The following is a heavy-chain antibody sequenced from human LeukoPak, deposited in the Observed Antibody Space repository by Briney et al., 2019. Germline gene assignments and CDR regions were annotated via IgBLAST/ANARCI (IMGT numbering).Heavy chain of an antibody. CDR1: GFTFNNYA. D-gene: IGHD3-22*01. CDR3: AKDQNYESSGYYGGFDC. Sequence: NPGGSLRLSCAASGFTFNNYAMTWVRQAPGKGLEWVSTINTGGGTYYAASVKGRFTISRDNSKNTLNLQMNSLRAEDTALYYCAKDQNYESSGYYGGFDCWGQGTLVTVSS. V-gene: IGHV3-23*01. CDR2: INTGGGT. J-gene: IGHJ4*02.